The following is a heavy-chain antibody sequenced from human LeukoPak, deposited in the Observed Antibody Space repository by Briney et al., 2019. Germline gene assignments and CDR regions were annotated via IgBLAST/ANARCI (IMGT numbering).Heavy chain of an antibody. J-gene: IGHJ4*02. Sequence: PGRSLRLSCAASGFTFSSYAMHWVRQAPGKGLEWVAVISYDGSNKYYADSVKGRFTISRDNSKNTLYLQMNSLRAEDTAVYYCARGDYGGTFDYWGQGTLVTVSS. CDR3: ARGDYGGTFDY. D-gene: IGHD4-23*01. V-gene: IGHV3-30*04. CDR2: ISYDGSNK. CDR1: GFTFSSYA.